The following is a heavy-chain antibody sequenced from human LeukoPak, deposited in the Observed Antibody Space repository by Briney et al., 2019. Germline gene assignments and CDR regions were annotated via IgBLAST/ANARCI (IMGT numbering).Heavy chain of an antibody. J-gene: IGHJ3*02. Sequence: PGGSLRLPCGASVFTFSSYSTKWGRQAPGKGLEWVSYISHHSTKIYYADSVKGRFTISRDNAKNSLYLQMNSLRDHYTGVYYCARDRDWAFDICGQGTMVTVSS. CDR3: ARDRDWAFDI. V-gene: IGHV3-48*02. CDR1: VFTFSSYS. CDR2: ISHHSTKI. D-gene: IGHD2-21*01.